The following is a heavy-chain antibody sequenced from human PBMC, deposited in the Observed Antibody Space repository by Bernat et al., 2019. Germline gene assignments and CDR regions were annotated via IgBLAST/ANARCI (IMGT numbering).Heavy chain of an antibody. CDR2: ISWNSGSI. J-gene: IGHJ4*02. D-gene: IGHD3-22*01. Sequence: EVQLVESGGGLVQPGRSLRLSCAASGFTFDDYVMHWVRQAPGKGLEWVSGISWNSGSIGYADSVKGRFTISRDNAKNSLYLQMNSLRAEDTALYYCAKDIQYYDSSGLFRYWGQGTLVTVSS. CDR3: AKDIQYYDSSGLFRY. CDR1: GFTFDDYV. V-gene: IGHV3-9*01.